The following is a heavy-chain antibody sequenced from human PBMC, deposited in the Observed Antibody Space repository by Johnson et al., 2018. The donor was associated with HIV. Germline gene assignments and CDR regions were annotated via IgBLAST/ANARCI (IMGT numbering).Heavy chain of an antibody. CDR3: ASTSSGWFYAFDI. CDR1: GFTFSSYA. CDR2: ISYDGSNK. D-gene: IGHD6-19*01. V-gene: IGHV3-30-3*01. J-gene: IGHJ3*02. Sequence: QVQLVESGGGVVQPRRSLRLSCAASGFTFSSYAMHWVRQAPGKGLEWVAVISYDGSNKYYADSVKGRFTISRDNSKNTLYLQMNSLRAEDTAVYYCASTSSGWFYAFDIWGQGTMVTVSS.